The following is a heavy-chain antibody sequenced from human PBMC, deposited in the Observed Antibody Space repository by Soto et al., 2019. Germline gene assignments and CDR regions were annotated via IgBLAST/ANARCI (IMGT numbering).Heavy chain of an antibody. Sequence: GGSLRLSCATSGFTFSRYALYWVRQAPGKGLEWVALIWSDANNKYYADSVKGRFTISRDNSKNTLYLQMYSLRAEDTAVYYCARTPKGSYFYYYMDVWGIGTTVTVSS. D-gene: IGHD2-21*01. CDR2: IWSDANNK. J-gene: IGHJ6*03. CDR1: GFTFSRYA. V-gene: IGHV3-33*07. CDR3: ARTPKGSYFYYYMDV.